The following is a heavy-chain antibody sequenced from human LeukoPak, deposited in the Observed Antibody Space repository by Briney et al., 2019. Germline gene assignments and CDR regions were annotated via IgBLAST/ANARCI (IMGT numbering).Heavy chain of an antibody. CDR1: GGTLSSYA. CDR2: IIPIFGTA. CDR3: ARDEGSYSSSWYPVY. J-gene: IGHJ4*02. Sequence: SVKVSCKASGGTLSSYAISWVRQAPGQGLEWMGGIIPIFGTANYAQKFQGRVTITADESTSTAYMELSSLRSEDTAVYYCARDEGSYSSSWYPVYWGQGTLVTVSS. D-gene: IGHD6-13*01. V-gene: IGHV1-69*01.